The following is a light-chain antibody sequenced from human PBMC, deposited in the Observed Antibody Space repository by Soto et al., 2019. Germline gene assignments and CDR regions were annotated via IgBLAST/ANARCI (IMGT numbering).Light chain of an antibody. Sequence: QSALTPPASVSGSPGQSITISCTGTSSDVGGYNFVSWYQQHPGKDPKFIIYDVRNRTSGVYNRFSGSRSGNTASLTISGLQAEDEDDYYCSSYTSSSTVIFGGGTKVTVL. V-gene: IGLV2-14*03. CDR1: SSDVGGYNF. J-gene: IGLJ2*01. CDR3: SSYTSSSTVI. CDR2: DVR.